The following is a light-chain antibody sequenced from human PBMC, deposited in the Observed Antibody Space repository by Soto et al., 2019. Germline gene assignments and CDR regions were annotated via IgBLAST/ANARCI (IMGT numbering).Light chain of an antibody. V-gene: IGLV2-8*01. J-gene: IGLJ3*02. Sequence: QAVVTQPPSASGSPGQSVTISCTGTSSDVGGYNYVSWYQHHPGKAPKLMIYEVSKWPSGVPDRFSGSKSGNTASLTVSGLQAEDEADYYCSSFAGSNNWVFGGGTKLTVL. CDR3: SSFAGSNNWV. CDR1: SSDVGGYNY. CDR2: EVS.